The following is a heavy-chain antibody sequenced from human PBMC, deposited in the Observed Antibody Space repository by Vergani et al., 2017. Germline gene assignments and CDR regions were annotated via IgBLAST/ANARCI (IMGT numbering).Heavy chain of an antibody. CDR2: IKRKIDGGRT. D-gene: IGHD6-19*01. V-gene: IGHV3-15*01. Sequence: EVQLVESGGGLVKPGGSLRLSCAASGFTFSNAWMSWVRQGPGKGLEWVGRIKRKIDGGRTDYATPVKGRFTISRDDSENTLFLQMDSLKIEDTAVYFCSTVGHIAVPDLWGQGTLVTVSS. CDR3: STVGHIAVPDL. CDR1: GFTFSNAW. J-gene: IGHJ4*02.